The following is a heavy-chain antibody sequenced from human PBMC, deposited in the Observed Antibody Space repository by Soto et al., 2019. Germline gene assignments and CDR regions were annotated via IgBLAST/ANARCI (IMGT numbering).Heavy chain of an antibody. D-gene: IGHD3-3*01. CDR1: GGSISSYY. CDR3: ARRSSSDFWSGYYSPIDYMDV. CDR2: IYYSGST. J-gene: IGHJ6*03. Sequence: SETLSLTCTVSGGSISSYYWSWIRQPPGKGLEWIGYIYYSGSTNYNPSLKSRVTISVDTSKNQFSLKLSSVTAAGTAVYYCARRSSSDFWSGYYSPIDYMDVWGKGTTVTVS. V-gene: IGHV4-59*08.